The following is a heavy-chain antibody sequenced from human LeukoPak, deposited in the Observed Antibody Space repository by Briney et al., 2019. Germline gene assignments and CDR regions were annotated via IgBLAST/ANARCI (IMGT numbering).Heavy chain of an antibody. V-gene: IGHV4-34*01. D-gene: IGHD3-9*01. Sequence: SETLSLTCAVYGGSFSGYYWSWIRQPPGKGLEWIGEVNHSGSTNYNPSLKSRVTISVDTSKNQFSLKLSSVTAADTAVYYCARDNNFDWLPSRWGQGTLVTVSS. CDR1: GGSFSGYY. CDR3: ARDNNFDWLPSR. CDR2: VNHSGST. J-gene: IGHJ4*02.